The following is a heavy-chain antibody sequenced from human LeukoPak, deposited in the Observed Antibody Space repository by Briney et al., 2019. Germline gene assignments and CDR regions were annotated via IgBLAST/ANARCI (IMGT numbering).Heavy chain of an antibody. CDR3: ARTESGSGYDY. CDR2: IDWDDDK. V-gene: IGHV2-70D*14. Sequence: SGPTLVKPTQTLTLTCTFTGFSLSTPRIPVCWIRHPPAKALEWLARIDWDDDKFYGTSLKTRLTISKDTSKNQVVLTMTNMGPVDTATYYCARTESGSGYDYWGQGTLVTVSS. D-gene: IGHD3-10*01. CDR1: GFSLSTPRIP. J-gene: IGHJ4*02.